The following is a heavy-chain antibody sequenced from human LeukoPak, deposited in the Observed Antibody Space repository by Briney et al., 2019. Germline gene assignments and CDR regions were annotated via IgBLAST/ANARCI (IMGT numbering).Heavy chain of an antibody. Sequence: GASVKVSCKASGGTFSTYGISWVRQAPGQGLEWMGGIIPIFGTANYAQKFQGRVTITADESTSTAYMELRSLRSDDTAVYYCARALYHTFDYWGQGTLVTVSS. V-gene: IGHV1-69*13. CDR2: IIPIFGTA. J-gene: IGHJ4*02. CDR3: ARALYHTFDY. CDR1: GGTFSTYG. D-gene: IGHD2-2*01.